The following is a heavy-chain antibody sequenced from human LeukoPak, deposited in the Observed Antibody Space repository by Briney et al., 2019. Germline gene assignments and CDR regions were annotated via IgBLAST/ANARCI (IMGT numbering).Heavy chain of an antibody. D-gene: IGHD6-13*01. CDR1: GGFISSYY. V-gene: IGHV4-59*01. CDR2: IYYSGST. Sequence: SETLSLTCTVSGGFISSYYWSWIRQPPGKGLEWIGYIYYSGSTNYNPSLKSRVTISVDTSKNQFSLKLSSVTAADTAVYYCARDRAFSWYSFDYWGQGTLVTVSS. CDR3: ARDRAFSWYSFDY. J-gene: IGHJ4*02.